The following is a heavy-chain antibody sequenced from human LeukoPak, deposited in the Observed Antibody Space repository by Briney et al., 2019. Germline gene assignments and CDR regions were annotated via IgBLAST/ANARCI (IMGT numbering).Heavy chain of an antibody. CDR1: GGSISSSSYY. J-gene: IGHJ4*02. V-gene: IGHV4-39*07. D-gene: IGHD4-17*01. CDR3: ARVAPDAVASLIHDYGDYYYFDY. Sequence: KPSETLSLTCTVSGGSISSSSYYWGWIRQPPGKGLEWIGSIYYSGSTYYNPSLKSRVTISVDTSKNQFSLKLSSVTAADTAVYYCARVAPDAVASLIHDYGDYYYFDYWGQGTLVTVSS. CDR2: IYYSGST.